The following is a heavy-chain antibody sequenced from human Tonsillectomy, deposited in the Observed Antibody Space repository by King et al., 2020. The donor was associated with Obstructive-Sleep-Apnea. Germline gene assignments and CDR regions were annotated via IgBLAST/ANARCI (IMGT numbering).Heavy chain of an antibody. Sequence: QLQESGPGLVKPSETLSLTCTVSGGSISSYYWSWIRQPPGKGLEWIGYIYDSGNTNYNPSLEGRVTISVDTSRNQFSLKLTSVTAADTAVYYCAREGPHRVRGVIVKGGYYFDYWDKGSLAT. CDR1: GGSISSYY. CDR3: AREGPHRVRGVIVKGGYYFDY. D-gene: IGHD3-10*01. V-gene: IGHV4-59*01. J-gene: IGHJ4*02. CDR2: IYDSGNT.